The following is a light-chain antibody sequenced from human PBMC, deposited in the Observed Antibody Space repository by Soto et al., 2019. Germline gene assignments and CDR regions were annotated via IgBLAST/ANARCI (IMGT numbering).Light chain of an antibody. CDR2: EVS. V-gene: IGLV2-14*01. CDR1: SSDVGGYNY. J-gene: IGLJ1*01. CDR3: SSYPSSRGV. Sequence: QSVLTQPASVSGSPGQSITISCTGTSSDVGGYNYVSWYQQHPGKAPKLMIYEVSNRPSGVSNRFSGSKSGNTASLTISGLQAEDEADYYCSSYPSSRGVFGTGTKLTVL.